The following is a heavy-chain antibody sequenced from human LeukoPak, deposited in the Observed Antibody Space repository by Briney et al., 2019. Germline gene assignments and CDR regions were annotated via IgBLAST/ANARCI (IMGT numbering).Heavy chain of an antibody. CDR3: ARKPRGYSYGHFDY. J-gene: IGHJ4*02. D-gene: IGHD5-18*01. CDR2: INPNSGGT. Sequence: ASVKVSCKASGYTFTGYYMHWVRQAPGQGLEWMGWINPNSGGTNYAQKFQGRVTMTRDTSISTAYMELSRLRSEDTAVYYCARKPRGYSYGHFDYWGQGTLVTVSS. CDR1: GYTFTGYY. V-gene: IGHV1-2*02.